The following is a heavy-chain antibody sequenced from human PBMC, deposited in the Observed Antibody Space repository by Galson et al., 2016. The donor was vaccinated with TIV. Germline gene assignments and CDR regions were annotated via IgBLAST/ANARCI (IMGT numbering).Heavy chain of an antibody. CDR1: GFTFSDYY. CDR3: ARDCSNTNCYTDPIYFDS. V-gene: IGHV3-11*01. D-gene: IGHD2-2*02. J-gene: IGHJ4*02. Sequence: SLRLSCAASGFTFSDYYMSWIRRAPGKGLEWISYIGSSGRIIYYADSVKGRFTISRDNAKSSLYLQMNSLRVEDTAVYYCARDCSNTNCYTDPIYFDSWGQGALVTVSS. CDR2: IGSSGRII.